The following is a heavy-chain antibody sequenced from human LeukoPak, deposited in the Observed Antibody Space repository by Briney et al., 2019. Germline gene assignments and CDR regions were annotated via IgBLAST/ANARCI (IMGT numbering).Heavy chain of an antibody. D-gene: IGHD2-15*01. V-gene: IGHV3-7*01. CDR3: ASRSSVAASGPG. CDR2: INHDGSEK. J-gene: IGHJ4*02. Sequence: PGGSLRLSCAASGFTFSSYWMSWVRQAPGRGLEWVANINHDGSEKYYVDSVKGRFTISRDNAKNSLYLQMSSLRAEDTALYYCASRSSVAASGPGWGQGTLVTVSS. CDR1: GFTFSSYW.